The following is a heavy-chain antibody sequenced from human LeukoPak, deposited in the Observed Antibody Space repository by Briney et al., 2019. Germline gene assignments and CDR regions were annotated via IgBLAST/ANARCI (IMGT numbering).Heavy chain of an antibody. V-gene: IGHV4-34*01. CDR3: AKDRYSYAFEYSDS. CDR1: GGSFSGYY. Sequence: PSETLSLTCAVYGGSFSGYYWSWIRQPPGKGLEWIGEINHSGSTNYNPSLKSRVTISVDTSKNQFSLKLSSVTAADTAVYYCAKDRYSYAFEYSDSWGQGTLVTVSS. J-gene: IGHJ4*02. CDR2: INHSGST. D-gene: IGHD5-18*01.